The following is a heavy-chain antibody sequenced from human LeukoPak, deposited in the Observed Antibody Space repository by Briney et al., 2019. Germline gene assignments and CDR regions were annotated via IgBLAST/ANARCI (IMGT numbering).Heavy chain of an antibody. CDR2: IYTSGST. Sequence: PSETLSLTCTVSGYSISSGSYYWSWIRQPAGKGLEWIGRIYTSGSTNYNPSLKSRVTISVDTSKNQFSLKLSSVTAADTAVYYCARTGYSSGWYYFDYWGQGTLVTVSS. CDR3: ARTGYSSGWYYFDY. D-gene: IGHD6-19*01. V-gene: IGHV4-61*02. CDR1: GYSISSGSYY. J-gene: IGHJ4*02.